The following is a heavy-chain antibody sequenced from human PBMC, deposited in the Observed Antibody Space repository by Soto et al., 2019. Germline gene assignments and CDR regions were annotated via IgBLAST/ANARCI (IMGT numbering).Heavy chain of an antibody. V-gene: IGHV4-4*02. Sequence: QVQLQESGPGLVKPSETLSLTCAVSGGPIDTPNWCSWYRQPPGKGLEWIAEMYPSGSSNRIPSLNRLVTISLDTSSNHFSLKLTSLTAADTAIYYCAREGFDHRTDSWGQGSPVTVSS. CDR2: MYPSGSS. J-gene: IGHJ4*02. CDR1: GGPIDTPNW. CDR3: AREGFDHRTDS.